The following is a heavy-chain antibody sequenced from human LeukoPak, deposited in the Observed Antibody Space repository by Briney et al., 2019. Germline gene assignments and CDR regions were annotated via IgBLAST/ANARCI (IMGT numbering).Heavy chain of an antibody. CDR1: GYTFTGYY. D-gene: IGHD3-3*01. CDR3: ARKLLRFLEWLLPSDAFDI. Sequence: GASVKVSCKASGYTFTGYYMHWVRQAPGQGLEWMGWINPNSGGTNYAQKFQGRVTMARDTSISTAYMELSRLRSDDTAVYYCARKLLRFLEWLLPSDAFDIWGQGTMVTVSS. V-gene: IGHV1-2*02. J-gene: IGHJ3*02. CDR2: INPNSGGT.